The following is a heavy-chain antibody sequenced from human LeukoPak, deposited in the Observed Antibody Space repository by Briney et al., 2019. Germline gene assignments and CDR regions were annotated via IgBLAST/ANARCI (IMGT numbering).Heavy chain of an antibody. D-gene: IGHD5-18*01. CDR2: ISGSGGST. V-gene: IGHV3-23*01. CDR1: GFTFSSYA. Sequence: GGSLRLSCAASGFTFSSYAMSWVRQAPGKGLEWVSAISGSGGSTYYADSVKGRFTISRDNAKNSLYLQMNSLRAEDMAVYYCARDRWGYSYGGDWGQGTLVTVSS. CDR3: ARDRWGYSYGGD. J-gene: IGHJ4*02.